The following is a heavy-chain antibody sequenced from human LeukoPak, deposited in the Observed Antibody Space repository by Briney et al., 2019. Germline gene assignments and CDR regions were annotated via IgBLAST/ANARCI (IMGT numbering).Heavy chain of an antibody. Sequence: SETLSLTCAVYGGSFSGYYWSWIRQPPGKGLEWIGEINHSGSTNYNPSLKSRVTISVDTSKNQFSLKLSSVTAANTAVYYCARGYSSSWYFNWFDPWGRGTLVTVSS. CDR2: INHSGST. D-gene: IGHD6-13*01. CDR1: GGSFSGYY. J-gene: IGHJ5*02. V-gene: IGHV4-34*01. CDR3: ARGYSSSWYFNWFDP.